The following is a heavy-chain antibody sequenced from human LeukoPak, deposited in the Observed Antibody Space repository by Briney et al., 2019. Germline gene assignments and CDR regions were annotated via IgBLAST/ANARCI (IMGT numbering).Heavy chain of an antibody. CDR3: ARAITIFGVVIVDAFDI. Sequence: PSETLSLTCTVSGGSISSYYWSWIRQPPGKGLEWIGYIYYSGSTNYNPSLKSRVTISVDTSKNQFSLKLSSVTAADTAVYYCARAITIFGVVIVDAFDIWGKGQWSPSLQ. V-gene: IGHV4-59*01. J-gene: IGHJ3*02. CDR1: GGSISSYY. D-gene: IGHD3-3*01. CDR2: IYYSGST.